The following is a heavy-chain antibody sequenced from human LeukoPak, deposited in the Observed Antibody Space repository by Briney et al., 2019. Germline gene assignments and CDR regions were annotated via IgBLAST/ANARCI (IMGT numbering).Heavy chain of an antibody. J-gene: IGHJ4*02. CDR2: INPNSGGT. Sequence: GASVKVSCKASGYTFTGYYMHWVLQAPGQGLEWMGRINPNSGGTNYAQKFQGRVTMTRDTSISTAYMELSRLRSDDTAVYYCARGPLAANHAGLRDYWGQGTLVTVSS. CDR1: GYTFTGYY. V-gene: IGHV1-2*06. CDR3: ARGPLAANHAGLRDY. D-gene: IGHD2-15*01.